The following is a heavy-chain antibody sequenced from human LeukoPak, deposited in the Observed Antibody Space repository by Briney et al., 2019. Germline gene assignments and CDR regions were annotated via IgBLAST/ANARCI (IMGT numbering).Heavy chain of an antibody. CDR1: GGSISSYY. V-gene: IGHV4-4*07. Sequence: SETLSLTCTVSGGSISSYYWSWIRQPAGKGLEWIGRIYTSGSTNYNPSLKSRVTISVDKSKNQFSLKLSPVAAADTAVYYCARMGSEYYYYYMDVWGKGTTVTVSS. CDR2: IYTSGST. CDR3: ARMGSEYYYYYMDV. D-gene: IGHD3-10*01. J-gene: IGHJ6*03.